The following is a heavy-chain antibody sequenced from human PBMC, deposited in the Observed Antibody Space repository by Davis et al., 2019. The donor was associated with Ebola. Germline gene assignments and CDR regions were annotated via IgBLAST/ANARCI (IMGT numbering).Heavy chain of an antibody. Sequence: GESLKISCAASGFTFSSYAMHWVRQAPGKGLEWVAVISYDGSNKYYADSVKGRFTISRDNSKNTLYLQMNSLRAEDTAVYYCAKSTRARWYYYYGMDVWGQGTTVTVSS. CDR2: ISYDGSNK. CDR1: GFTFSSYA. V-gene: IGHV3-30*18. J-gene: IGHJ6*02. CDR3: AKSTRARWYYYYGMDV. D-gene: IGHD6-6*01.